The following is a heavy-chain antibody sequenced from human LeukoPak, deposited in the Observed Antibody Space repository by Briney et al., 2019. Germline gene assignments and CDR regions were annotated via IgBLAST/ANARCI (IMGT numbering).Heavy chain of an antibody. V-gene: IGHV4-34*01. D-gene: IGHD2-2*01. CDR3: ASRRQGYCSSTSCRTYYYYGMDV. Sequence: NASETLSLTCAVYGGSFSGYYWSWIRQPPGKGLEWIGEINHSGSTNYNPSLKSRVTISVDTSKNQFSLKLSSVTAADTAVYYCASRRQGYCSSTSCRTYYYYGMDVWGQGTTVTVSS. CDR2: INHSGST. J-gene: IGHJ6*02. CDR1: GGSFSGYY.